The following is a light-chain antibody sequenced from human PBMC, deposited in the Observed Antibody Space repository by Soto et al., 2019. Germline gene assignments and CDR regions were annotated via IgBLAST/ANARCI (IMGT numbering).Light chain of an antibody. CDR1: RSVLSSSDNRHY. V-gene: IGKV4-1*01. CDR2: WAS. CDR3: HDYDSTPIT. Sequence: DIVMTQSPDSLAVSLGERATINCKSSRSVLSSSDNRHYLDWFQQKPGQPPRLLISWASTRGSGVPDRFSGSGSGTDFTLTISSLQAEDVAVYYCHDYDSTPITFGQGKRLEIK. J-gene: IGKJ5*01.